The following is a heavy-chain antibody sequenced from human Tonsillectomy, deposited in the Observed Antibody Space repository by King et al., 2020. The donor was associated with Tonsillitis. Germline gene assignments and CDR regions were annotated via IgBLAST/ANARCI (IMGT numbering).Heavy chain of an antibody. D-gene: IGHD2-8*01. CDR3: AREGNALSYYYDYMDV. Sequence: VQLVESGGGVVQPGRSLRLSCVASGFTFSTYSIHWVRQAPGKGLEWVAVISYDGSHKHYADSVEGRFTLSRDNSKNTLYLQMNSLRPEDTAVYYCAREGNALSYYYDYMDVWGKGTTVTVSS. CDR1: GFTFSTYS. J-gene: IGHJ6*03. CDR2: ISYDGSHK. V-gene: IGHV3-30-3*01.